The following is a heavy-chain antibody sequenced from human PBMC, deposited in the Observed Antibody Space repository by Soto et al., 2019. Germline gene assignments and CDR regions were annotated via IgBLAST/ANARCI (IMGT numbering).Heavy chain of an antibody. CDR2: INHSGST. D-gene: IGHD3-10*01. Sequence: SETLSITCAVYGGSFSGYYWSWTRHPPGKGLEWIGEINHSGSTNYNPSLKSRVTISVDTSKNQFSLKLSSVTAADTAVYYCARASLVRGVTRYYYGMDVWGQGTTVT. V-gene: IGHV4-34*01. J-gene: IGHJ6*02. CDR1: GGSFSGYY. CDR3: ARASLVRGVTRYYYGMDV.